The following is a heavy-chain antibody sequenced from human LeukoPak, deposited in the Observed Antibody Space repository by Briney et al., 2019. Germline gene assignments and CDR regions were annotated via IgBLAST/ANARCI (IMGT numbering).Heavy chain of an antibody. CDR2: VFDSGRT. D-gene: IGHD5-18*01. V-gene: IGHV4-59*01. CDR1: GGSMTTYH. Sequence: PSETLCLTCTASGGSMTTYHWNWIRQTPGKGLEWIGYVFDSGRTKEYASLMSRVTLSADTSKNQLSLRLSSVTAADTAVYYCTTIKRGNIFGYFDFWGQGILVTVSS. CDR3: TTIKRGNIFGYFDF. J-gene: IGHJ4*02.